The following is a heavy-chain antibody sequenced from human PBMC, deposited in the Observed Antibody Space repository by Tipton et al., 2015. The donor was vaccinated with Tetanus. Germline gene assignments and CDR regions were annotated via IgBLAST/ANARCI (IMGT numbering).Heavy chain of an antibody. CDR3: ARVKGTYNHYGLDV. J-gene: IGHJ6*02. Sequence: TLSLTCSVSGASISGSGHYWTWIRQPPGKELEWVGYVYHSGLTNYNPSLKDRLTISRGTSRNQFSLTLTSVTAADTAVYYCARVKGTYNHYGLDVWGQGTTVTVAS. D-gene: IGHD3-10*01. V-gene: IGHV4-61*08. CDR2: VYHSGLT. CDR1: GASISGSGHY.